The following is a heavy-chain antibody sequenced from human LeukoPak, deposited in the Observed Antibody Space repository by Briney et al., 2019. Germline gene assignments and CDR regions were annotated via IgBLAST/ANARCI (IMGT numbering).Heavy chain of an antibody. V-gene: IGHV4-30-2*01. CDR3: ATYGSGSYYSGYYFDY. CDR2: IYHSGST. CDR1: GGSISSGGYS. J-gene: IGHJ4*02. Sequence: PSETLSLTCAVSGGSISSGGYSWSWIRQPPGKGLEWIGYIYHSGSTYYNPSLKSRVTISVDRSKNQFSLKLSSVTAADTAVYYCATYGSGSYYSGYYFDYWGQATLVTVSS. D-gene: IGHD3-10*01.